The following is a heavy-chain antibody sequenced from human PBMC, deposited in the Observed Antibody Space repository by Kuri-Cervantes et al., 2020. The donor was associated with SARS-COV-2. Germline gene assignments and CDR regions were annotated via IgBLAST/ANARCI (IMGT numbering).Heavy chain of an antibody. CDR1: GFTFSSYW. CDR3: ARAKYGSGSYKYYYYYGMDV. J-gene: IGHJ6*02. V-gene: IGHV3-7*01. Sequence: ETLSLTCAASGFTFSSYWMTWVRQAPGKGLEWVANIKQDGSEKYYVDSVKGRFTISRDNAKNSLYLQMNSLRAEDTAVYYCARAKYGSGSYKYYYYYGMDVWGQGTTVTVSS. CDR2: IKQDGSEK. D-gene: IGHD3-10*01.